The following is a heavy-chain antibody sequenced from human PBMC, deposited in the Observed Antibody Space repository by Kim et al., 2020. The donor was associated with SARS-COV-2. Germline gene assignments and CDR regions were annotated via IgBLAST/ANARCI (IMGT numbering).Heavy chain of an antibody. V-gene: IGHV3-48*03. CDR2: ISSSGSTI. J-gene: IGHJ6*02. CDR3: ASIVVDYYGMDV. CDR1: GFTFSSYE. Sequence: GGSLRLSCAASGFTFSSYEMNWVRQAPGKGLEWVSYISSSGSTIYYADSVKGRFTISRDNVKNSLYLQMNSLRAEDTAVYYCASIVVDYYGMDVWCQGTTVTVSS. D-gene: IGHD2-21*01.